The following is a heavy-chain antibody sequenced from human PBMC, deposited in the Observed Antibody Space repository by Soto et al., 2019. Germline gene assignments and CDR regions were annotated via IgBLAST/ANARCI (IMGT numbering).Heavy chain of an antibody. CDR3: ARHVRGWQLMLDN. D-gene: IGHD6-13*01. V-gene: IGHV4-39*01. CDR1: GGSISSYH. J-gene: IGHJ4*02. Sequence: SETLSLTCTVSGGSISSYHWGWIRQPPGKGLEWIGSIYFTGSTHYNVSLSSRVTISVDTSRNQFSLKLSSVTATDTAVYYCARHVRGWQLMLDNWGQGSLVTVSS. CDR2: IYFTGST.